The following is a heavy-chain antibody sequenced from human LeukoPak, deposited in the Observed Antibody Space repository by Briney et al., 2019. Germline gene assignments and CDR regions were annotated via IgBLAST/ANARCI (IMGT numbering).Heavy chain of an antibody. D-gene: IGHD2-2*01. J-gene: IGHJ6*02. V-gene: IGHV4-34*01. CDR3: ARGKIVVVPAANSYGMDV. CDR2: INHSGST. Sequence: SETLSLTCAVYGGSFSGYYWSWIRQPPGKGLERIGEINHSGSTNYNPSLKSRVTISVDTSKNQFSLKLSSVTAADTAVYYCARGKIVVVPAANSYGMDVWGQGTTVTVSS. CDR1: GGSFSGYY.